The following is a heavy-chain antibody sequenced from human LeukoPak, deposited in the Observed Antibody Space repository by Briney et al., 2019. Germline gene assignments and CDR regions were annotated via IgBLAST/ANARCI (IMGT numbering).Heavy chain of an antibody. Sequence: GGSLRLSCAASGFILSSYWMHWVRQAPGKGLVWVSRIKTDGSSTSYADSVKGRFTTSRDNAKNTLYLQMNSLRAEDTAIYYCAKKKGSSSSYGMDVWDQGTTVIVSS. J-gene: IGHJ6*02. CDR1: GFILSSYW. CDR3: AKKKGSSSSYGMDV. V-gene: IGHV3-74*01. D-gene: IGHD2-2*01. CDR2: IKTDGSST.